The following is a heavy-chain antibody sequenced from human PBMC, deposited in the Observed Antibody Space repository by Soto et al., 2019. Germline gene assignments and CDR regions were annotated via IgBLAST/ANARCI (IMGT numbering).Heavy chain of an antibody. CDR3: AKLAGYCSGNSCHGDYAMAV. D-gene: IGHD2-2*01. J-gene: IGHJ6*02. Sequence: SETLSLTCSVSGGSISSKSYSWGWIRQPPGKGLEWIGTFYYSENTYYNPSLKSRVTISVDTSKNQFSLKLSSVTAADTAVYYCAKLAGYCSGNSCHGDYAMAVWGQGTTVT. V-gene: IGHV4-39*01. CDR2: FYYSENT. CDR1: GGSISSKSYS.